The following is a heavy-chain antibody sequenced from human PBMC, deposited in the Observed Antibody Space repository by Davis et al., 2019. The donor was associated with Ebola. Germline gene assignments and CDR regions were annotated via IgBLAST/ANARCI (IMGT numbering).Heavy chain of an antibody. J-gene: IGHJ6*04. Sequence: GESLKISCAASGFTFSSYWMSWVRQAPGKGLGWVANIKQDGSEKYYLDSVKGRFTISRDNSKNTLYLQMNSLRAEDTAVYYCAKDIKYSSSSELYYYYYGMDVWGKGTTVTVSS. D-gene: IGHD6-6*01. CDR3: AKDIKYSSSSELYYYYYGMDV. CDR1: GFTFSSYW. CDR2: IKQDGSEK. V-gene: IGHV3-7*01.